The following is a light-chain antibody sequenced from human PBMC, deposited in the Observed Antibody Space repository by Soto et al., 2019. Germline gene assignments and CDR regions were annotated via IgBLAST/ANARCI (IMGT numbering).Light chain of an antibody. CDR3: LSSTISSTRV. V-gene: IGLV2-14*01. Sequence: QSALTQPASVSGSPGQSITISCTGTNSDIGNYNYVSWYQQNPGKAPKLIIYDVSNRPSGVSDRFSGSKSGNTASLTISGLQAEDEADYYCLSSTISSTRVFGGGTKVTVL. J-gene: IGLJ3*02. CDR2: DVS. CDR1: NSDIGNYNY.